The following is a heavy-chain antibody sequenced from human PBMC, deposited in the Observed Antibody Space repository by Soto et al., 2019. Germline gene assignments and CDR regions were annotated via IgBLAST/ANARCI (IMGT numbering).Heavy chain of an antibody. CDR3: ASSGSSTSCCDYYYYGMDV. J-gene: IGHJ6*02. D-gene: IGHD2-2*01. CDR1: GFTFSSYA. Sequence: PGGSLRLSCAASGFTFSSYAMSWVRQAPGKGLEWVSAISGSGGRTYYADSVKGRFTISRDNAKNSLYLQMSSLRAEDTAVYYCASSGSSTSCCDYYYYGMDVWGQGTTVTVSS. V-gene: IGHV3-23*01. CDR2: ISGSGGRT.